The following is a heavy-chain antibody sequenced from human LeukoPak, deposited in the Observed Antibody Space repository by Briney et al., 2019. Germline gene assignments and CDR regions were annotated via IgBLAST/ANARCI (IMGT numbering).Heavy chain of an antibody. D-gene: IGHD2/OR15-2a*01. V-gene: IGHV4-30-4*01. CDR2: IYYSGST. CDR1: GGSISSGDYY. Sequence: SQTLSLTCTVSGGSISSGDYYWSWIRQPPGKGLEWIRYIYYSGSTYYNPSLKSRVTISVDTSKNQFSLKLSSVTAADTAVYYCARDLLGGDFDYWGQGTLVTVSS. J-gene: IGHJ4*02. CDR3: ARDLLGGDFDY.